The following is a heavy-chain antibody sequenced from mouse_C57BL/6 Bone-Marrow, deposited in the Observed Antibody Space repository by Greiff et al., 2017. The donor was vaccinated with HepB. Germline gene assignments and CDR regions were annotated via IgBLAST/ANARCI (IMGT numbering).Heavy chain of an antibody. V-gene: IGHV1-81*01. Sequence: VKLQESGAELARPGASVKLSCKASGYTFTSYGISWVKQRTGQGLEWIGEIYPRSGNTYYNEKFKGKATLTADKSSSTAYMELRSLTSEDSAVYFCARWLPHYYAMDYWGQGTSVTVSS. D-gene: IGHD2-2*01. CDR2: IYPRSGNT. CDR1: GYTFTSYG. J-gene: IGHJ4*01. CDR3: ARWLPHYYAMDY.